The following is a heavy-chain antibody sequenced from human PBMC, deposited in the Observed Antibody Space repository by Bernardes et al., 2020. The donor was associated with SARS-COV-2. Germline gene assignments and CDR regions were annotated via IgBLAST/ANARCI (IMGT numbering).Heavy chain of an antibody. CDR3: ATQIVVVPAAAPVLRYFDWLKGAWFDP. D-gene: IGHD3-9*01. CDR1: GGSISSSSYY. CDR2: IYYRGST. V-gene: IGHV4-39*01. J-gene: IGHJ5*02. Sequence: SETLSLTCTVSGGSISSSSYYWGWIRQPPGKGLEWIGSIYYRGSTYYNPSLKSRVTISVDTSKNQFSLKLSSVTAADTAVYYCATQIVVVPAAAPVLRYFDWLKGAWFDPWGQGTLVTVSS.